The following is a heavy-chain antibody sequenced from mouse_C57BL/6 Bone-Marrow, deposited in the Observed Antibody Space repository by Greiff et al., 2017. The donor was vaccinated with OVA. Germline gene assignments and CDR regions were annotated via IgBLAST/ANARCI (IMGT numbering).Heavy chain of an antibody. CDR3: ARHDYYGSRYYFDY. Sequence: EVQLVESGGDLVKPGGSLKLSCAASGFTFSSYGMSWVRQTPDKRLEWVATISSGGSYTYYPDSVKGRFTISRDNAKNTLYLQMSSLKSEDTAMYYCARHDYYGSRYYFDYWGQGTTLTVSS. V-gene: IGHV5-6*01. J-gene: IGHJ2*01. CDR2: ISSGGSYT. CDR1: GFTFSSYG. D-gene: IGHD1-1*01.